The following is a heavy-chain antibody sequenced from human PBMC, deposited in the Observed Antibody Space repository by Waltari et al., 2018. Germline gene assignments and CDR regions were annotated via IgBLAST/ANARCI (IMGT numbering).Heavy chain of an antibody. D-gene: IGHD3-22*01. J-gene: IGHJ4*02. CDR1: GFTFSSYA. V-gene: IGHV3-23*04. CDR2: ISGSGGST. Sequence: EVQLVESGGGLVQPGGSLRLSCAASGFTFSSYAMSWVRQAPGKGLEWVSAISGSGGSTYYADSVKGRFTIARDNSKNTLYLQMNSLRAEDTAVYYCAKNKDSSGYYYEAPDYWGQGTLVTVSS. CDR3: AKNKDSSGYYYEAPDY.